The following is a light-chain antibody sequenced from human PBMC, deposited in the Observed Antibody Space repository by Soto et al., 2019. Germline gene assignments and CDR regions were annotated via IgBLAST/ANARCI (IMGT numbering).Light chain of an antibody. J-gene: IGKJ5*01. Sequence: DIQMTQSPSSLSVSVGDRVTITCQASQDIGKNLNWYQQKPGKAPKLLIYDASNLETGVPSRFSGSGSGTEFTFTISRLQPEDIATYYCQHYDNLPSVTFGQGTRLEIK. CDR2: DAS. CDR1: QDIGKN. V-gene: IGKV1-33*01. CDR3: QHYDNLPSVT.